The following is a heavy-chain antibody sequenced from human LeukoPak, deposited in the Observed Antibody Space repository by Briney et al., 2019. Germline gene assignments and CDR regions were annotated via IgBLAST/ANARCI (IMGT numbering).Heavy chain of an antibody. CDR1: GDSISSYY. D-gene: IGHD1-1*01. J-gene: IGHJ4*02. Sequence: PSETLSLTCTVSGDSISSYYWSWIRQPPGKGLEWIGYIYYSGSTNHNPSLKSRVTISIDTSKNQFSLKLSSVTAADTALYYCATSPLSGWNDVPFFDYWGQGTLVTVSS. V-gene: IGHV4-59*08. CDR3: ATSPLSGWNDVPFFDY. CDR2: IYYSGST.